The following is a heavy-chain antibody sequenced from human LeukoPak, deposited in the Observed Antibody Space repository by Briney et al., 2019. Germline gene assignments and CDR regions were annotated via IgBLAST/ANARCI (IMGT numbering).Heavy chain of an antibody. CDR1: GYTFTSYD. D-gene: IGHD4-23*01. Sequence: GASVKVSCKASGYTFTSYDINWVRQATGQGLEWMGWMNPNSGNTGCAQKLQGRVTITRNNSISTVYMELSSLRSEDTAVYYCARRLGLRWDLQAFDIWGQGTMVTVPS. CDR3: ARRLGLRWDLQAFDI. V-gene: IGHV1-8*01. J-gene: IGHJ3*02. CDR2: MNPNSGNT.